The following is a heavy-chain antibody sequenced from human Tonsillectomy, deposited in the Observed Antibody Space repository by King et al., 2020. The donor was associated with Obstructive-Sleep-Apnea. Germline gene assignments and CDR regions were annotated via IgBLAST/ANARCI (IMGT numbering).Heavy chain of an antibody. V-gene: IGHV2-5*01. CDR1: GVSLSTDGVG. CDR3: AHSMGDRYYGSGWFDP. CDR2: IYWNDDK. D-gene: IGHD3-16*01. J-gene: IGHJ5*02. Sequence: TLKESGPMLVKPTQTLTLTCSFSGVSLSTDGVGVGWIRQPPGKALEWLVVIYWNDDKRYSLSLKNRLTITKDTSKNQVVLTVTNMDPLDTATYFCAHSMGDRYYGSGWFDPWGQGTLVTVSS.